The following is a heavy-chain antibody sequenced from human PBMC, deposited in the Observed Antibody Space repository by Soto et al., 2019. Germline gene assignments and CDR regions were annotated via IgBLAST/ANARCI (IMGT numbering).Heavy chain of an antibody. D-gene: IGHD2-15*01. CDR1: GYTFTSYG. J-gene: IGHJ3*02. CDR3: ARDIVVVVAATYDAFDI. V-gene: IGHV1-18*01. CDR2: ISAYNGNT. Sequence: ASVKVSCKASGYTFTSYGISWVRQAPGQGLEWMGWISAYNGNTNYAQKLQGRVTMTTDTSTSTAYMELRSLRSDDTAVYYCARDIVVVVAATYDAFDIWGQGTMVTVSS.